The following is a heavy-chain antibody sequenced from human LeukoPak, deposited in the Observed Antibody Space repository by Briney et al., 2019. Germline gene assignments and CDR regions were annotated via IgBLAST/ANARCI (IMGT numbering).Heavy chain of an antibody. D-gene: IGHD3-16*02. Sequence: ESLKISGKGSGYSFTSYWIGLVRQMPGKGMEWMGVIYPGNSDTTYSPSFQGQVTISADKSISTAYLQWSSLKASDTAMYHCARRAFGGVIPPDYWGQGTLVTVSS. V-gene: IGHV5-51*01. J-gene: IGHJ4*02. CDR2: IYPGNSDT. CDR3: ARRAFGGVIPPDY. CDR1: GYSFTSYW.